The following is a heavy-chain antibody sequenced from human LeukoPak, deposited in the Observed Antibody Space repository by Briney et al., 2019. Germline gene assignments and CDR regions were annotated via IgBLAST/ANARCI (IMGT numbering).Heavy chain of an antibody. D-gene: IGHD2-2*01. CDR2: IIPIFGTA. CDR1: GGTFSSYA. V-gene: IGHV1-69*13. CDR3: ARAFRVVPAAHPPLDAFDI. J-gene: IGHJ3*02. Sequence: ASVKVSCKASGGTFSSYAISWVRQAPGQGLEWMGGIIPIFGTANYAQKFQGRVTITADESTSTAYMELSSLRSEDTAVYYCARAFRVVPAAHPPLDAFDIWGQGTMVTVSS.